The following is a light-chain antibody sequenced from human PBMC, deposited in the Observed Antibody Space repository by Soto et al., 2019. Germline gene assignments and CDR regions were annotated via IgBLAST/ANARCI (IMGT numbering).Light chain of an antibody. CDR1: SADVGGSVY. V-gene: IGLV2-14*03. CDR2: DVN. CDR3: ASYTSTSTYV. Sequence: QSVLTQPASVSGSPGQSITISCTGTSADVGGSVYVSWYQHHPGKAPKLMVFDVNRRPSGVSDRFSGSKSGKTASLTISGLQPEDEADYYCASYTSTSTYVFGTGTKLTVL. J-gene: IGLJ1*01.